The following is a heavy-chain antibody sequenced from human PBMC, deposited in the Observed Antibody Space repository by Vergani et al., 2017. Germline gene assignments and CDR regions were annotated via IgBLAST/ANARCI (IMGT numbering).Heavy chain of an antibody. Sequence: QVQLVESGGGLVKPGGSLRLSCAASGFTFSDYYMSWIRQAPGKGLEWVSYISSSSSYTNYADSVKGRFTISRDNAKNSLYLQMNSLRAEDTAVYYCAKTNGLDSSDFDYWGQGTLVTVSS. CDR2: ISSSSSYT. D-gene: IGHD3-22*01. CDR1: GFTFSDYY. J-gene: IGHJ4*02. V-gene: IGHV3-11*05. CDR3: AKTNGLDSSDFDY.